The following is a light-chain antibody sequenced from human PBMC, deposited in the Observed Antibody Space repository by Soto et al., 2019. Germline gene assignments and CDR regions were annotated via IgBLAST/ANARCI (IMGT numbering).Light chain of an antibody. J-gene: IGLJ2*01. CDR1: SSDVGGYNY. Sequence: QSALTQPASVSGSPGQSITISCTGTSSDVGGYNYVSWYQQHPGKAPKLMIYDVSNRPSGVSNRFSGSKSGNTASLTISGLQDEDESDYYCSSYTSSSTLVVFGRGTKVTVL. CDR3: SSYTSSSTLVV. CDR2: DVS. V-gene: IGLV2-14*01.